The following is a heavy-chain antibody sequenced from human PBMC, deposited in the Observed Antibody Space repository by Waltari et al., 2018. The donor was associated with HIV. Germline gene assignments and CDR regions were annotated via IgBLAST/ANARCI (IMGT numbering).Heavy chain of an antibody. CDR1: GCTFASYF. J-gene: IGHJ1*01. CDR3: AREAFEKPFLY. Sequence: QGQLVQSGAEVRKPGASVKISCKASGCTFASYFLDWGRQDPGQEPEWMGSMNTAYPDAKYAEKFPGRITIRSDPPATTVYVELGGLTSEDTAMYYWAREAFEKPFLYWGQGTMVTVSS. V-gene: IGHV1-46*01. CDR2: MNTAYPDA.